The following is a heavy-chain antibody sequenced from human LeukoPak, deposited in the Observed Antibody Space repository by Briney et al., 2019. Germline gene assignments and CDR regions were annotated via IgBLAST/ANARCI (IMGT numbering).Heavy chain of an antibody. J-gene: IGHJ4*02. D-gene: IGHD3-10*01. CDR3: ATLYHSYYGSGN. V-gene: IGHV1-69*13. CDR1: GGTFSSYA. Sequence: VASVKVSCKASGGTFSSYAISWVRQAPGQGLEWMGGIIPIFGTANYAQKFQGRVTITADESTSTAYMELSSLRSEDTAVYYCATLYHSYYGSGNWGQGTLVTVSS. CDR2: IIPIFGTA.